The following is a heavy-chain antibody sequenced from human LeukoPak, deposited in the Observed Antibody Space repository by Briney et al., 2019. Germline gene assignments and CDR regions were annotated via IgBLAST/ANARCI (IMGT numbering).Heavy chain of an antibody. CDR2: ISAYNGNT. Sequence: ASVKVSCKASGYTFTSYGISWVRQAPGQGLEWMGWISAYNGNTNYAQKLQGRVTMTTDTSTSTAYMELRSLRSDDTAVYYCARDGVITMVRGVIPLIDHWGQGTLVAVSS. D-gene: IGHD3-10*01. CDR3: ARDGVITMVRGVIPLIDH. CDR1: GYTFTSYG. J-gene: IGHJ4*02. V-gene: IGHV1-18*04.